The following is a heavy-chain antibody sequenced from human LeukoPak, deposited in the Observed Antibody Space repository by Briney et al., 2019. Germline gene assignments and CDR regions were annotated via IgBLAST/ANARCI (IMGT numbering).Heavy chain of an antibody. CDR2: ISSSGSTI. V-gene: IGHV3-48*03. CDR3: AELGITMIGGV. Sequence: GGSLRLSCAASGFTLSSYEMNWVRQAPEKGLEWVSYISSSGSTIYYADSVKGRFTISRDNAKNSLYLQMNSLRAEDTAVYYCAELGITMIGGVWGKGTTVTISS. CDR1: GFTLSSYE. D-gene: IGHD3-10*02. J-gene: IGHJ6*04.